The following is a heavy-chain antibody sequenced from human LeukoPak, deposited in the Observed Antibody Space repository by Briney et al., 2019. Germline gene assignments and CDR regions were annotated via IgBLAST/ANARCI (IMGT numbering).Heavy chain of an antibody. CDR2: IYPGDPDT. D-gene: IGHD3-10*01. J-gene: IGHJ1*01. CDR1: ESSFTNYW. V-gene: IGHV5-51*01. CDR3: ATCAGSYSKYLQH. Sequence: GESLKISCKSSESSFTNYWSGWGRHLPGKGLGWMGIIYPGDPDTRYSPSFQGQVTISADKSISTAYLQWSSLKASDTAMYFCATCAGSYSKYLQHWGQGTLVTVSS.